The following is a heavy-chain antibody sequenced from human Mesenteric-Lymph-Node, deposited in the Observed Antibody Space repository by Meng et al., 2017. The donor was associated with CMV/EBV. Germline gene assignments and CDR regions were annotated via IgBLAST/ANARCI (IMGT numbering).Heavy chain of an antibody. CDR1: GYY. D-gene: IGHD2-2*01. V-gene: IGHV4-34*01. J-gene: IGHJ4*02. CDR2: INHSGST. CDR3: ARSLFGGYCSSTSCYGRGFDY. Sequence: GYYWSWIRQPPGKGLEWIEEINHSGSTNYNPSLKSRVTISVDTSKNQFSLKLSSVTAAGTAVYYCARSLFGGYCSSTSCYGRGFDYWGQGTLVTVSS.